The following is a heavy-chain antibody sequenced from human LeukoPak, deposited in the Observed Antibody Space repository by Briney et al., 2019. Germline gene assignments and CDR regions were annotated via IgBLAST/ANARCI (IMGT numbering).Heavy chain of an antibody. CDR2: INWNGGST. Sequence: GGSLRLSCAAPGFTFDDYGMSWVRQAPGKGLEWVSGINWNGGSTGYADSVKGRFTISRDNAKNSLYLQMNSLRAGDTALYYCARVWAFWSGHCFDYWGQGTLVTVSS. D-gene: IGHD3-3*01. V-gene: IGHV3-20*04. J-gene: IGHJ4*02. CDR3: ARVWAFWSGHCFDY. CDR1: GFTFDDYG.